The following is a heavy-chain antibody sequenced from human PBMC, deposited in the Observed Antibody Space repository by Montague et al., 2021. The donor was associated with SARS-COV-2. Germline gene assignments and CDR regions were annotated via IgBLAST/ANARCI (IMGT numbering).Heavy chain of an antibody. J-gene: IGHJ5*02. CDR1: VGSISNYY. CDR3: ARAYCGGDCHVGP. Sequence: SETLSLTCTVSVGSISNYYWTWIRRPPGKGLGWIGYIYDSGSANYNPSLKSRSTISVDTSNNQFSLRLSSVTAADTAVYYCARAYCGGDCHVGPWGQGILVTVSS. D-gene: IGHD2-21*02. CDR2: IYDSGSA. V-gene: IGHV4-59*01.